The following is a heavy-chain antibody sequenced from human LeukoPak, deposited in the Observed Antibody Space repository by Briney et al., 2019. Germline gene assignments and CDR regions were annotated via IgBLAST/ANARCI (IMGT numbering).Heavy chain of an antibody. CDR1: GFTFSSYW. J-gene: IGHJ4*02. CDR3: AREISSYYYDSGSVDY. Sequence: GGSLRLSCAASGFTFSSYWMSWVRQAPGKGLEWVANIKQDGSEKYYVDSVKGRFTISRDNAKNSLYLQMNSLRAEDTAVYYCAREISSYYYDSGSVDYWGQGTLVTVSS. CDR2: IKQDGSEK. D-gene: IGHD3-10*01. V-gene: IGHV3-7*01.